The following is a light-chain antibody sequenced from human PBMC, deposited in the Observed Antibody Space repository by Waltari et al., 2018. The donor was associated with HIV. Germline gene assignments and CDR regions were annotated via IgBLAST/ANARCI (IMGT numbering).Light chain of an antibody. Sequence: QSALTQPASVSGSPGQSITLSCTGTSSAVGGYNYVSWYQQHPGKAPKVIISEVNNRASGVSDRFSGARSGYTASLTISGLQAEDEAIYHCSSYRTTTEPMVFGGGTKLTVL. CDR1: SSAVGGYNY. CDR3: SSYRTTTEPMV. V-gene: IGLV2-14*01. J-gene: IGLJ2*01. CDR2: EVN.